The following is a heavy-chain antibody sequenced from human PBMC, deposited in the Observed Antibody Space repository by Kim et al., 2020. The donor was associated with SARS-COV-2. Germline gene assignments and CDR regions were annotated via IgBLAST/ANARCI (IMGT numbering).Heavy chain of an antibody. CDR3: ARRRQQLGVHPPQPFSPSSPVRIPRRIRAAWPLAASHRTSFFQ. D-gene: IGHD6-13*01. V-gene: IGHV4-39*01. CDR1: GGSISSSSYY. Sequence: SETLSLTCTVSGGSISSSSYYWGWIRQPPGKGLEWIGSIYYSGSTYYNPSLKSRITISVDTSKNQFSLKLRSVTAADTAVYYCARRRQQLGVHPPQPFSPSSPVRIPRRIRAAWPLAASHRTSFFQ. J-gene: IGHJ1*01. CDR2: IYYSGST.